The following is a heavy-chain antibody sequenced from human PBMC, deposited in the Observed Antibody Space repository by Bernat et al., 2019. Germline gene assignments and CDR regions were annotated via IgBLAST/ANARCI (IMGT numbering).Heavy chain of an antibody. CDR2: ISSSSSYI. Sequence: EVQLVESGGGLVKPGGSLRLSCAASGFTFSSYSMNWVRQAPGKGLEWVSAISSSSSYIYYADSVKVRFTISRDNAKDSLDLQMNSLRAEDTAVYYCARGYDGYIVWGQGTLVTVSS. J-gene: IGHJ4*02. D-gene: IGHD5-24*01. V-gene: IGHV3-21*01. CDR3: ARGYDGYIV. CDR1: GFTFSSYS.